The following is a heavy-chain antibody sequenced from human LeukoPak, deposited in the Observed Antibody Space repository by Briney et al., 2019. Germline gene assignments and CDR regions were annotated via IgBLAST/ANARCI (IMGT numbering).Heavy chain of an antibody. V-gene: IGHV3-21*01. Sequence: EGSLRLSCAASGFTFNNYDMNWVRQAPGKGLEWVSSIRSSTSYIYYADSVKGRFTISKDNAKNSLYLQMNSLRAEDTAVYYCARAGGSTVSHSDYWGQGTLVTVSS. CDR2: IRSSTSYI. CDR1: GFTFNNYD. J-gene: IGHJ4*02. CDR3: ARAGGSTVSHSDY. D-gene: IGHD4-17*01.